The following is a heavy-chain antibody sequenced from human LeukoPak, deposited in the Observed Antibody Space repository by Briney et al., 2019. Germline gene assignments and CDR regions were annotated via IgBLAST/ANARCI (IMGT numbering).Heavy chain of an antibody. D-gene: IGHD3-10*01. CDR2: ISDSGNT. CDR1: GFTLSSYA. Sequence: GGSLRLSCAASGFTLSSYAMSWVRQAPGKGLEWVSAISDSGNTYHADSVKGRFTISRDSSKNTLFLQMNSLRAEDTAVYYCAKDGYYYGSGSYYDYWGQGTLVTVSS. J-gene: IGHJ4*02. V-gene: IGHV3-23*01. CDR3: AKDGYYYGSGSYYDY.